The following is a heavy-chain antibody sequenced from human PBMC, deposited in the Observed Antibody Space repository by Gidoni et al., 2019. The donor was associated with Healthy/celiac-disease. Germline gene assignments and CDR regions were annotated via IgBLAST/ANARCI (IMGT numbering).Heavy chain of an antibody. CDR3: ARVSTRVDIVATVDDY. J-gene: IGHJ4*02. V-gene: IGHV1-18*01. CDR1: GYTFTSYG. D-gene: IGHD5-12*01. CDR2: ISVYNGNT. Sequence: QVQLVQSGAEVKKPGASVTVSCKASGYTFTSYGISWVRQAPGQGLEWMGWISVYNGNTNYAQKLQGRVTMTTDTSTSTAYMELRSLRSDDTAVYYCARVSTRVDIVATVDDYWGQGTLVTVSS.